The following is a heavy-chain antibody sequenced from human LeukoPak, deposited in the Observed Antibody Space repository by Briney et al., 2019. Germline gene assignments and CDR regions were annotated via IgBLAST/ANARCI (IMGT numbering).Heavy chain of an antibody. CDR2: INPNRCGT. CDR3: AILTAVPGTSYYGMDV. V-gene: IGHV1-2*02. J-gene: IGHJ6*02. Sequence: GASVKVSCKASGYTFTGYFMHWVRQAPGQGLEGMGWINPNRCGTNYAQKFQGRVTMTRDPSISTAYMELSRLRSDDTAVYYCAILTAVPGTSYYGMDVWGQGTTVTVSS. CDR1: GYTFTGYF. D-gene: IGHD6-19*01.